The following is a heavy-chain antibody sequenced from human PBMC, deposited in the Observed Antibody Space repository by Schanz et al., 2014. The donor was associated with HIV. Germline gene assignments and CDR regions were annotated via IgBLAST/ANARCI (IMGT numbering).Heavy chain of an antibody. CDR2: ISYDGRNK. Sequence: QVQLVESGGGVVQPGRSLRLSCAASGFTFNSYGMHWVRQAPGKGLEWVSVISYDGRNKLYADSVKGRFTISRDNSKNTVYLQAKSLRPEDTAVYYCAKDRNQYDSRYRGKGNYYYYYGMDVWGQGTTVTVSS. CDR1: GFTFNSYG. D-gene: IGHD3-22*01. J-gene: IGHJ6*02. V-gene: IGHV3-30*18. CDR3: AKDRNQYDSRYRGKGNYYYYYGMDV.